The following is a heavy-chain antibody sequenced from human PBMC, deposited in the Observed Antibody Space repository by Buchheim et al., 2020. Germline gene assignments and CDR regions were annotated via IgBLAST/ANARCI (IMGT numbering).Heavy chain of an antibody. J-gene: IGHJ4*02. CDR2: IWYDGSNK. CDR1: GFTFNRYG. CDR3: ARNNGNYRLDD. V-gene: IGHV3-33*01. Sequence: VQLVESGGGVVQPGMSLRLSCAASGFTFNRYGMRWVRQAPGKGLEWVAIIWYDGSNKYYADSVKGRFTISRDQSKNTVALQMNSLRAEDTAVYYCARNNGNYRLDDWGQGTL. D-gene: IGHD1-26*01.